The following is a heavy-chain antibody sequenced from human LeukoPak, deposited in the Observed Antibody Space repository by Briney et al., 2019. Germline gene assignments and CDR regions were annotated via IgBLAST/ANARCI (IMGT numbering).Heavy chain of an antibody. J-gene: IGHJ3*02. CDR3: ARGTNYGDATGAFDI. CDR2: INPNSGGT. V-gene: IGHV1-2*02. CDR1: GYTFTGYY. Sequence: ASVKVSCKASGYTFTGYYMHWVRQAPGQGLEWMGWINPNSGGTNYAQKFQGRVTMTRDTSISTAYMELSRQRSDDTAVYYCARGTNYGDATGAFDIWGQGTMVTVSS. D-gene: IGHD4-17*01.